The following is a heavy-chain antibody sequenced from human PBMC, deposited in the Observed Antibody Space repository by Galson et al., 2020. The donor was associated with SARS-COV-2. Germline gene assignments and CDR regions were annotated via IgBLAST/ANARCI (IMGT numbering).Heavy chain of an antibody. J-gene: IGHJ6*02. V-gene: IGHV5-51*01. CDR1: GYSFTNYW. D-gene: IGHD2-2*01. CDR2: NRPGDSDT. Sequence: GASLKISCKCSGYSFTNYWIGWLRQMPGKGLEWVGINRPGDSDTRYSPSFQGQVTISADNSISTAYLQWSSLKASDTAMYYCARSAPYQLLSARNYYYCGMDVWGQGTTVTVSS. CDR3: ARSAPYQLLSARNYYYCGMDV.